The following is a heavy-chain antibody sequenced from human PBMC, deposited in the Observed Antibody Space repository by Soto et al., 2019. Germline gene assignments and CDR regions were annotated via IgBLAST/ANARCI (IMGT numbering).Heavy chain of an antibody. CDR2: MNPNSGTT. V-gene: IGHV1-8*01. CDR1: GYTFTSYD. J-gene: IGHJ3*02. CDR3: ARWAPDAFHI. Sequence: GASVKVSCKASGYTFTSYDINWVRQATGQGLEWMGWMNPNSGTTSYAQKFQGRVTMTRDTSTSTVYMELSSLRSQDAAVYYCARWAPDAFHIWGQGTLVTVSS.